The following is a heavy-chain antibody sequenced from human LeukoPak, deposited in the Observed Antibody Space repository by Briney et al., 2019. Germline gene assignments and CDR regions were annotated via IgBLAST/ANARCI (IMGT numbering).Heavy chain of an antibody. J-gene: IGHJ4*02. CDR1: GFFFNTYW. CDR2: INSDWSKT. CDR3: AREGSLEYYFDY. V-gene: IGHV3-74*01. D-gene: IGHD3-10*01. Sequence: GGSLRLSCAASGFFFNTYWMHWVRQAPGKGLVWVSRINSDWSKTSHADSVKGRFTISRDNAKNTLYLQMNGLRAEDTAVYYCAREGSLEYYFDYWGRGTLVTVSS.